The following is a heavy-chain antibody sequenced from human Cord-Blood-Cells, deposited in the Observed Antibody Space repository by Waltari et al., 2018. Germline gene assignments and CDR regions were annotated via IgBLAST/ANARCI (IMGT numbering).Heavy chain of an antibody. CDR2: IYTSGST. V-gene: IGHV4-61*09. CDR3: ARIKDIVLMVYDY. D-gene: IGHD2-8*01. Sequence: QVQLQESGPGLVKPSQTLPLTCTVSGGSISSGSYYWSWIRQPAGKGLEWIGYIYTSGSTNYNPSLKSRVTISVDTSKNQFSLKLSSVTAADTAVYYCARIKDIVLMVYDYWGQGTLVTVSS. CDR1: GGSISSGSYY. J-gene: IGHJ4*02.